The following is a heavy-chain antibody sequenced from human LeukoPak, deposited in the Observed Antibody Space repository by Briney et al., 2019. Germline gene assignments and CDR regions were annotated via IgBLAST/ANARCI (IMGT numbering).Heavy chain of an antibody. J-gene: IGHJ4*02. CDR2: IYYSGST. D-gene: IGHD3-10*01. Sequence: SETLSLTCTVSGGSISSYYWSWIRQPPGKGLEWIGYIYYSGSTNYNPSLKSRVTISVDTSKNQFSLKLSSVTAADTAVYYCARHRSKTYGSGSYLVSYYFDYWGRGTLVTVSS. V-gene: IGHV4-59*08. CDR3: ARHRSKTYGSGSYLVSYYFDY. CDR1: GGSISSYY.